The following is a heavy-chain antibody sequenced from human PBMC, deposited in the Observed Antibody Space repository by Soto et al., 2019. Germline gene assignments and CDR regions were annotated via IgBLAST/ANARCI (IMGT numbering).Heavy chain of an antibody. CDR2: ISSNRGTT. J-gene: IGHJ4*02. Sequence: EVQLAESGGGMVQPGGSLRLSCVASGFTFSSYDMHWVRQAPGKGLEYVSSISSNRGTTYYGNSVKGRFTITRDNSKNTQYHQKGRLRDEDMEVYYRARRVSGNYDYWCQVSLVSVSS. CDR1: GFTFSSYD. D-gene: IGHD1-7*01. V-gene: IGHV3-64*01. CDR3: ARRVSGNYDY.